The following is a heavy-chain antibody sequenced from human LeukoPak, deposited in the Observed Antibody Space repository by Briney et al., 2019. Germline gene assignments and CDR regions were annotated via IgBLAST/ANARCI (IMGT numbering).Heavy chain of an antibody. V-gene: IGHV3-73*01. CDR2: IRSKANSYAT. CDR1: GFTFSGSA. D-gene: IGHD3-16*01. CDR3: TRHQYYDYVWGTYAFDI. Sequence: AGGSLRLSCAASGFTFSGSAMHWVRQASGKGLERVGRIRSKANSYATAYAASVKGRFTISRDDSKNTAYLQMNSLKTEGTAVYYCTRHQYYDYVWGTYAFDIWGQGTMVTVSS. J-gene: IGHJ3*02.